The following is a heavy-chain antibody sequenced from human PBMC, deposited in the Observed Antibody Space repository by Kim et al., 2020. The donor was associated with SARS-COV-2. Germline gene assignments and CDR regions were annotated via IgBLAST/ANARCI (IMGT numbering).Heavy chain of an antibody. CDR3: ARVTDSGGTRLFAP. J-gene: IGHJ5*02. V-gene: IGHV4-59*13. Sequence: SETLSLTCTVSGGSISDYYWNWIRQPPGKGLEWIGFVHYDGTTSYNPSLKSRVTILLDKSKNHFSLNLNSVTAADTAVYYCARVTDSGGTRLFAPWGQGTLVTVSS. D-gene: IGHD2-15*01. CDR2: VHYDGTT. CDR1: GGSISDYY.